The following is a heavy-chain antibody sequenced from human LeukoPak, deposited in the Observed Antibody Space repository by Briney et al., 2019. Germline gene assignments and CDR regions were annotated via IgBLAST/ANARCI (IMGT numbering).Heavy chain of an antibody. D-gene: IGHD3-10*01. CDR1: GGPISSGDYY. Sequence: SQTLSLTCTVSGGPISSGDYYWSWIRQPPGKGLEWIGYIYYSGSTYYNPSLKSRVTISVDTSKSQFSLKLSSVTAADTAVYYCARAEDAGYFDYWGQGTLVTVSS. CDR3: ARAEDAGYFDY. J-gene: IGHJ4*02. CDR2: IYYSGST. V-gene: IGHV4-30-4*01.